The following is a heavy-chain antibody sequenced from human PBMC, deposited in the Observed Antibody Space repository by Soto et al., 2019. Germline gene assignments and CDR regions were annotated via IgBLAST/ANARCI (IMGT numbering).Heavy chain of an antibody. CDR2: IYSGGTT. V-gene: IGHV3-53*01. J-gene: IGHJ6*02. D-gene: IGHD3-3*01. CDR3: ARGLDFWSGYYDQYYYGLDV. Sequence: TGGSLRLSCAASGFSGSNNYMNWVRQAPGKGLEWVSLIYSGGTTHYADSVKGRFTISRDNSKNTLYFQMNSLRAEDTAVYYCARGLDFWSGYYDQYYYGLDVWGQGTTVTVSS. CDR1: GFSGSNNY.